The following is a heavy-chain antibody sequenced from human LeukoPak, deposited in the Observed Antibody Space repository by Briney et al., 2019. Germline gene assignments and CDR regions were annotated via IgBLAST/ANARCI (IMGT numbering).Heavy chain of an antibody. D-gene: IGHD2-2*01. J-gene: IGHJ4*02. Sequence: PSETLSLTCTVSGGSISSYYWSWIRQPPGKGLEWIGYIYYSGSTNYNPSLKSRVTISVDTSKKQFSLKLRSVTAADTAVYYCARRHCSSTSCYDFDYWGQGTLVTVSS. V-gene: IGHV4-59*01. CDR3: ARRHCSSTSCYDFDY. CDR1: GGSISSYY. CDR2: IYYSGST.